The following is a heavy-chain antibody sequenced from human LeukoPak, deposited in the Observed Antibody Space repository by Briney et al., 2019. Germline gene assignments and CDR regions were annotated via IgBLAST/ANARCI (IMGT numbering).Heavy chain of an antibody. V-gene: IGHV1-2*02. CDR3: ARSLRVAAAGRGNGFQH. J-gene: IGHJ1*01. D-gene: IGHD6-13*01. Sequence: AASVKVSCKASGYTFTGYYMHWVRRAPGQGLEWMGWINPNSGGTNYAQKFQGRVTMTRNTSISTAYMELSSLRSEDTAVYYCARSLRVAAAGRGNGFQHWGQGTLVTVSS. CDR1: GYTFTGYY. CDR2: INPNSGGT.